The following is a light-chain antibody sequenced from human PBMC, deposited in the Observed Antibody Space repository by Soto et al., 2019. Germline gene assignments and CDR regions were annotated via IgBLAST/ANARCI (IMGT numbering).Light chain of an antibody. CDR3: ASYTNSDTFDVV. Sequence: QSVLTQPASVSGSPGQSITISCTGTSSDVGGYHYVSWYQHHPDKAPKLIIYGVTNRPSRVSNRFSGSKSGNTASLTISGLQAEDEADYYCASYTNSDTFDVVFGGRTQLTVL. V-gene: IGLV2-14*01. CDR2: GVT. J-gene: IGLJ2*01. CDR1: SSDVGGYHY.